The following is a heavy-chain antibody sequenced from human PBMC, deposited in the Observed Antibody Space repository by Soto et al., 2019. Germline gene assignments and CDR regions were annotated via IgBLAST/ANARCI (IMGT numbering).Heavy chain of an antibody. CDR3: ASPLLVRGVIITPSYYYGMDV. CDR2: INPNSGGT. CDR1: GYTFTGYY. D-gene: IGHD3-10*01. J-gene: IGHJ6*02. Sequence: SVKVSCTSSGYTFTGYYMHWVRHASVQVLYWMVWINPNSGGTNYAQKFQGRVTMTRDTSISTAYMELSRLRSDDTAVYYCASPLLVRGVIITPSYYYGMDVWGQGTTVTVSS. V-gene: IGHV1-2*02.